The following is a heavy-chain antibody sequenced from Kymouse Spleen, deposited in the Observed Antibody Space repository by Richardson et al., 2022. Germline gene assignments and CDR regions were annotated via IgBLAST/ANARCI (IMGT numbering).Heavy chain of an antibody. Sequence: QVQLVESGGGVVQPGRSLRLSCAASGFTFSSYGMHWVRQAPGKGLEWVAVISYDGSNKYYADSVKGRFTISRDNSKNTLYLQMNSLRAEDTAVYYCAKDLAAAGYYYYGMDVWGQGTTVTVSS. D-gene: IGHD6-13*01. CDR2: ISYDGSNK. CDR1: GFTFSSYG. CDR3: AKDLAAAGYYYYGMDV. V-gene: IGHV3-30*18. J-gene: IGHJ6*02.